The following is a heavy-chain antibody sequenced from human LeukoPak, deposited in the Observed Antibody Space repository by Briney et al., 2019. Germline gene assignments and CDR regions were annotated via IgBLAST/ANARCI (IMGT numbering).Heavy chain of an antibody. CDR1: GYTFTGYA. CDR3: ARGYSGCFHY. CDR2: INTGSGNT. D-gene: IGHD1-26*01. Sequence: ASVKVSCKASGYTFTGYALHWVPQAPGQGLEWMGWINTGSGNTKHSQRFQDRVTITMDTSASTVYMEMNDLGSEDTAVYYCARGYSGCFHYWGQGALVTVSS. V-gene: IGHV1-3*04. J-gene: IGHJ4*02.